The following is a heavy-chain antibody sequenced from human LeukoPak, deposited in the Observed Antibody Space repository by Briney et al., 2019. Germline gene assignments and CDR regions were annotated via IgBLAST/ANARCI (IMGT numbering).Heavy chain of an antibody. J-gene: IGHJ4*02. CDR3: ARSTAAAADY. D-gene: IGHD6-13*01. CDR2: IYYSGST. Sequence: SETLSLTCTVSGGSISSYYWSWIRQPPGKGLEWIGYIYYSGSTNYNPSLKSRVTISVDTSKNQFSLKLSSVSAADTAVYYCARSTAAAADYWGQGTLVTVSS. V-gene: IGHV4-59*01. CDR1: GGSISSYY.